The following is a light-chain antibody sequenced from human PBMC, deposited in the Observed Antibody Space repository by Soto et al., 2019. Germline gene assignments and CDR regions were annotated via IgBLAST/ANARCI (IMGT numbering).Light chain of an antibody. CDR3: QAYDYSLTAFV. CDR2: GNR. J-gene: IGLJ3*02. CDR1: NSNLGAGYD. Sequence: QSLLTQPPSVSGAPGQRVTISCTGNNSNLGAGYDVHWYQQLPGAAPKLVIFGNRNRPSGVPERFSGSKSGTSASLAITGLHAEDEADYYCQAYDYSLTAFVFGGGSKLTVL. V-gene: IGLV1-40*01.